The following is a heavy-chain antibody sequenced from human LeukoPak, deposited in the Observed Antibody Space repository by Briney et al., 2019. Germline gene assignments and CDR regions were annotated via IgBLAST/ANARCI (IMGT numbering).Heavy chain of an antibody. J-gene: IGHJ4*02. CDR2: IYYSGST. D-gene: IGHD3-22*01. CDR1: GGSISSYY. V-gene: IGHV4-59*12. Sequence: SETLSLTCTVSGGSISSYYWSWIRQPPGKGLEWIGYIYYSGSTNYNPSLKSRVTISVDTSKNQFSLKLSSVTAADTAVYYCARGKGNYYDSSGLDYWGQGTLVTVSS. CDR3: ARGKGNYYDSSGLDY.